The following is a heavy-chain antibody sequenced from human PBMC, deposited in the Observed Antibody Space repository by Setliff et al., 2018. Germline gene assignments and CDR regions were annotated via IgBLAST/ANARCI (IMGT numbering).Heavy chain of an antibody. V-gene: IGHV3-49*03. CDR2: IRSNSFGGTT. CDR1: GFNFANYA. D-gene: IGHD3-16*01. CDR3: ARVDDYIWGTFHYKDY. J-gene: IGHJ4*02. Sequence: GGSLRLSCPGSGFNFANYAVRWFRQAPGKGLEWIAFIRSNSFGGTTEYASSVKDRFTISRDDFASGAFLQMDSLKTDDTAISDCARVDDYIWGTFHYKDYWGQGTLVTVSS.